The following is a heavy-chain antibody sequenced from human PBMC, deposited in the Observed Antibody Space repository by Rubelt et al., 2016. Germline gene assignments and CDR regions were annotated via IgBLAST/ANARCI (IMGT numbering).Heavy chain of an antibody. D-gene: IGHD3-16*01. Sequence: QVQLQQWGAGLLKPSETLSLTCAVYGGSFSGYYWSWIRQPPGKGLEWVSYISSSSSSIYYADSVKGRFTSSRDNAKNSLYLQMNSLRAEDTAVYYCARKPGKGENGMDVWGQGTTVTVSS. CDR2: ISSSSSSI. CDR3: ARKPGKGENGMDV. J-gene: IGHJ6*02. V-gene: IGHV3-11*04. CDR1: GGSFSGYY.